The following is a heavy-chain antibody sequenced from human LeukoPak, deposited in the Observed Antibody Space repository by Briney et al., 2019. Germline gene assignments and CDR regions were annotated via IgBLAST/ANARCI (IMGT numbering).Heavy chain of an antibody. V-gene: IGHV1-2*02. Sequence: GASVKVSCKASGYTFTSYDINWVRQATGQGLEWMGWINPNSGGTNYAQKFQGRVTMTRDTSISTAYMELSRLRSDDTAVYYCAREEAAAVESWFDPWGQGTLVTVSS. CDR1: GYTFTSYD. J-gene: IGHJ5*02. CDR3: AREEAAAVESWFDP. D-gene: IGHD6-13*01. CDR2: INPNSGGT.